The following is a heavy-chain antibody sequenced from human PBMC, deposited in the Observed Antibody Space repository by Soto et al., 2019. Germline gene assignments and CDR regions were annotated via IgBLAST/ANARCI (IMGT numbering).Heavy chain of an antibody. CDR2: IYYSGST. J-gene: IGHJ4*02. D-gene: IGHD5-18*01. Sequence: QVQLQESGPGLVKPSQTLSLTCTVSGGSISSGDYYWSWIRQPPGKGLEWIGYIYYSGSTYYNPSLKSRVTISVDTSKNQFSLKLNSVTAADTAVYYYAIYTAMEPTFDYWGQGTLVTVSS. V-gene: IGHV4-30-4*01. CDR3: AIYTAMEPTFDY. CDR1: GGSISSGDYY.